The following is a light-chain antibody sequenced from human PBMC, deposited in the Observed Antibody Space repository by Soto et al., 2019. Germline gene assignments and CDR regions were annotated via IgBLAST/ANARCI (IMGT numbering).Light chain of an antibody. J-gene: IGLJ1*01. Sequence: QSVLTQPPSVSGAPGQRVTISCTGSSSNIGAAYDVHWYQHLPGTAPKLLIYGNSNRPSGVPDRVSGSKSGTSASLAITGLQAEDEAGYDCQSYDSSLSGSEYVFGTGTKVTVL. CDR3: QSYDSSLSGSEYV. CDR2: GNS. CDR1: SSNIGAAYD. V-gene: IGLV1-40*01.